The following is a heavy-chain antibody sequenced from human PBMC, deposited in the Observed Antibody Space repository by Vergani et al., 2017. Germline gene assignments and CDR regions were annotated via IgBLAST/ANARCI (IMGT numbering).Heavy chain of an antibody. Sequence: QVQLVESGGGVVQPGRSLRLSCAASGFTFSSYGMHWVRQAPGKGLEWVAVISYDGSNKYYADSVKGRFTISRDNSKNTLYLQMNSLRAEDTAVYYCAKDSRRSPVDSSGYYALYYWGQGTLVTVSS. CDR2: ISYDGSNK. J-gene: IGHJ4*02. D-gene: IGHD3-22*01. CDR3: AKDSRRSPVDSSGYYALYY. V-gene: IGHV3-30*18. CDR1: GFTFSSYG.